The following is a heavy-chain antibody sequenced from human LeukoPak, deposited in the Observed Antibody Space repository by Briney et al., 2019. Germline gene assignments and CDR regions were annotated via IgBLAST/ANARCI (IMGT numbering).Heavy chain of an antibody. V-gene: IGHV4-34*01. CDR3: ARDSGTTGEVKFDP. CDR1: GGSFSGYY. CDR2: INHSGST. D-gene: IGHD3-10*01. J-gene: IGHJ5*02. Sequence: KPSETLSLTCAVYGGSFSGYYWSWIRQPPGKGLEWIGEINHSGSTNYNPSLKSRVTISVDTSKNQFSLKLSSVTAADMAVYYCARDSGTTGEVKFDPWGQGTLVTVSS.